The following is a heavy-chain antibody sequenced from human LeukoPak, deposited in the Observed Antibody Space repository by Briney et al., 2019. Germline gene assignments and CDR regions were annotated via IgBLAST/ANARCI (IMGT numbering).Heavy chain of an antibody. D-gene: IGHD4-23*01. J-gene: IGHJ4*02. V-gene: IGHV1-69*13. CDR2: IIPIFGTA. Sequence: SVKVSCKASGGTFSSYAISWVRQAPGQGLEWMGGIIPIFGTANYAQKFQGRVTITADESTSTAYMELSSLRSEDTAVYYCARAAVVTPVIYSYWGQGTLVTVSS. CDR3: ARAAVVTPVIYSY. CDR1: GGTFSSYA.